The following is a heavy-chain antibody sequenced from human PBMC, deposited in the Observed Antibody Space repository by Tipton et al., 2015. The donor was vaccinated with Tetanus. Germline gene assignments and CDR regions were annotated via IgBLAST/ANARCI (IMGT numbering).Heavy chain of an antibody. V-gene: IGHV4-34*01. D-gene: IGHD1-1*01. CDR3: ARGEDQYKSGNH. J-gene: IGHJ5*02. CDR1: GGSFSGYY. Sequence: TLSLTCAVYGGSFSGYYCTWIRQSPGKGLEWIGEIHPSGIVSYTPSLKSRVAILLDTSANQFSLKLTSVTAADTAVYYCARGEDQYKSGNHWGQGTPVTVS. CDR2: IHPSGIV.